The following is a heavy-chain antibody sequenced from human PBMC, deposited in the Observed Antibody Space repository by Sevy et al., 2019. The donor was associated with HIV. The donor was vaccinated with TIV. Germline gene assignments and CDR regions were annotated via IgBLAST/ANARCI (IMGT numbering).Heavy chain of an antibody. CDR3: ARGQLLQFLEWPSYGLDV. CDR2: INSHGTIT. Sequence: GGSLRLSCAVSGFTFSSHWMFWVRQAPGKGLVWVSHINSHGTITNYADSVKGRFAISRDNTKNPIYLQMNSLRAEDTAVYYCARGQLLQFLEWPSYGLDVWGQGTTVTVSS. V-gene: IGHV3-74*01. D-gene: IGHD3-3*01. J-gene: IGHJ6*02. CDR1: GFTFSSHW.